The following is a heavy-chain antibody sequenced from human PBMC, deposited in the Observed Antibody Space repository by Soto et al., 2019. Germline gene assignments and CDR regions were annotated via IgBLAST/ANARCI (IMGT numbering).Heavy chain of an antibody. CDR3: ALYDFWSGYPTPFDY. D-gene: IGHD3-3*01. V-gene: IGHV1-3*01. Sequence: GASVKVSCKASGYTFTSYAMHWVRQAPGQRLEWMGWINAGNGNTKYSQKFQGRVTITRDTSASTAYMELSSLRSEDTAVYYCALYDFWSGYPTPFDYWGQGTLVTVSS. CDR2: INAGNGNT. CDR1: GYTFTSYA. J-gene: IGHJ4*02.